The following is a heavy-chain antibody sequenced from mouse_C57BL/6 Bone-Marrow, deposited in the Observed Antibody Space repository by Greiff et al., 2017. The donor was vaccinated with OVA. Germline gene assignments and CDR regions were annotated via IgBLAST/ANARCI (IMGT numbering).Heavy chain of an antibody. J-gene: IGHJ1*03. V-gene: IGHV1-78*01. D-gene: IGHD1-1*01. CDR2: IYPRDGST. CDR1: GYTFTDHT. CDR3: EGVITTVVAGDWYFDV. Sequence: VKLVESDAELVKPGASVKISCKVSGYTFTDHTIHWMKQRPEQGLEWIGYIYPRDGSTKYNEKFKGKATLTADKSSSTAYMQLNSLTSEDSAVYFCEGVITTVVAGDWYFDVWGTGTTVTVSS.